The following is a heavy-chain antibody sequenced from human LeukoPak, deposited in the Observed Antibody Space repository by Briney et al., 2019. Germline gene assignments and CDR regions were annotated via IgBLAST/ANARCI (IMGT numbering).Heavy chain of an antibody. Sequence: ASVKVSCKVSGYTLSELSMHWVRQAPGKGLEWMGGFDPEDGETIYAQKFQGRVTMTEYTSTDTAYLELSSLKTDDTAVYYCATVSLYGVHGGLDYWGQGTLVAVSS. CDR3: ATVSLYGVHGGLDY. CDR1: GYTLSELS. D-gene: IGHD4-17*01. J-gene: IGHJ4*02. V-gene: IGHV1-24*01. CDR2: FDPEDGET.